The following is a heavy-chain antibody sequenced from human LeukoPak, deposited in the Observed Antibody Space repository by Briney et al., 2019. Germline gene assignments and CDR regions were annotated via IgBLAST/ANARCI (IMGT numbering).Heavy chain of an antibody. CDR1: GFTFSNAW. V-gene: IGHV3-15*01. J-gene: IGHJ1*01. Sequence: GGSLRLSCAASGFTFSNAWMSWVRQAAGKGREWVGRIKSKTDGGTTDYAAPVKGRFTISTDDSKNTLYLQMNSLKTEDTAVYYCTTDQFIYYDSSGYYYKTEYFQHWGQGTLVTVSS. D-gene: IGHD3-22*01. CDR2: IKSKTDGGTT. CDR3: TTDQFIYYDSSGYYYKTEYFQH.